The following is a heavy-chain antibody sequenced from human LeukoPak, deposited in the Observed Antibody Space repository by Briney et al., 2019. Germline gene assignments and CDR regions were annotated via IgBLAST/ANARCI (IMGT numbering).Heavy chain of an antibody. CDR3: ARGPVQSHYYDY. D-gene: IGHD6-6*01. V-gene: IGHV3-11*04. CDR1: GFTFSDHY. Sequence: PGGSLRHSCAASGFTFSDHYMSWIRQAPGKGLEWLSYTNSGGGTTHHADSVKGRLTMSRDNAKNSVYLQMNGLRDEDTAVYYCARGPVQSHYYDYWGQGTLVTVSS. CDR2: TNSGGGTT. J-gene: IGHJ4*02.